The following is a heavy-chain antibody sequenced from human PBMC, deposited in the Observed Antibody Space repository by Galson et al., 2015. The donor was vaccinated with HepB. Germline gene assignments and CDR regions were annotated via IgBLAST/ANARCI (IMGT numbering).Heavy chain of an antibody. V-gene: IGHV3-30-3*01. CDR2: ISYDGSNK. Sequence: SLRLSCAASGFTFSSYAMHWVRQAPGKGLEWVAVISYDGSNKYYADSVKGRFTISRDNSKNTLYLQMNSLRAEDTAVYYCARERLGGDGYNHDAFDIWGQGTMVTVSS. J-gene: IGHJ3*02. D-gene: IGHD5-24*01. CDR3: ARERLGGDGYNHDAFDI. CDR1: GFTFSSYA.